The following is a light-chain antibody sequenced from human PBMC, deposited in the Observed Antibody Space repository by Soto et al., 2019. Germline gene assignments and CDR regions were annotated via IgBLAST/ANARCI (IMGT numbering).Light chain of an antibody. CDR2: ANS. CDR3: QSYDSSPNYV. Sequence: QSVLTQPPSVSGAPGQRVTISCTGSSSNIGAGYGVHWYQQFPGTAPKLLIYANSNRPSGVPDRFSGSKSGTSASLAITGLQAEDEADYYCQSYDSSPNYVFGTGTKVTVL. J-gene: IGLJ1*01. V-gene: IGLV1-40*01. CDR1: SSNIGAGYG.